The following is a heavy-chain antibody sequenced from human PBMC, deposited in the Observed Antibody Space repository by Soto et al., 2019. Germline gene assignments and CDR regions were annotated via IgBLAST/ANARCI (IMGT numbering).Heavy chain of an antibody. V-gene: IGHV1-8*01. D-gene: IGHD2-21*01. Sequence: ASVKVSCKASGYTFTSYDINWVRQATGQGLEWMGWMNPNSGNTGYAQKFQGRVTMTRNTSISTAYMELSSLRSEDTAVYYCARGRLSRGLRSQYSYYYMDVWGDGTTVTVSS. J-gene: IGHJ6*03. CDR2: MNPNSGNT. CDR1: GYTFTSYD. CDR3: ARGRLSRGLRSQYSYYYMDV.